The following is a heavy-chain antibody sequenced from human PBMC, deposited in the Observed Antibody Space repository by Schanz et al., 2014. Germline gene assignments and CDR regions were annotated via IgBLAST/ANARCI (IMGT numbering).Heavy chain of an antibody. Sequence: GQLLESVGGLVQPGGSLRLSCAASGFTFSNYGMHWVRQAPGKGLEWVAVISIDGSNKYHGDSVRGRFTISRDNTKNTLYLQMNSLRAEDTAVYYCAKDHGYSGYGEFDFWGQGTLVTVSS. CDR2: ISIDGSNK. D-gene: IGHD5-12*01. J-gene: IGHJ4*02. V-gene: IGHV3-30*18. CDR1: GFTFSNYG. CDR3: AKDHGYSGYGEFDF.